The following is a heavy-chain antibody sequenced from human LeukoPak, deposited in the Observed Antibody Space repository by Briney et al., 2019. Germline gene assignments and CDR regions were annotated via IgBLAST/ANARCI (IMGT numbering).Heavy chain of an antibody. V-gene: IGHV1-46*01. CDR1: GYTFTSYY. D-gene: IGHD3-9*01. Sequence: GASVKVSCKASGYTFTSYYMHWVRQAPGQGLEWMGIINPSGGSTSYAQKFQGRVTMTRDMSTSTVYMELSSLRSEDTAVYYCARDHGGYDILTGYYPDYWGQGTLVTVSS. CDR2: INPSGGST. CDR3: ARDHGGYDILTGYYPDY. J-gene: IGHJ4*02.